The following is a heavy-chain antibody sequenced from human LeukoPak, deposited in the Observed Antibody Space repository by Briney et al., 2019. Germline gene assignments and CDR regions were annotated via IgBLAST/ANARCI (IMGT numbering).Heavy chain of an antibody. CDR3: ARDDSSRLRYMDV. CDR2: ISYDGSNK. V-gene: IGHV3-30*04. CDR1: GFTFSSYA. Sequence: GGSLRLSCAASGFTFSSYAMHWVRQAPGKGLEWVAVISYDGSNKYYADSVKGRFTISRDNSKNTLYLQMNSLRAEDTAVYYCARDDSSRLRYMDVWGKGTTVTVSS. J-gene: IGHJ6*03. D-gene: IGHD6-13*01.